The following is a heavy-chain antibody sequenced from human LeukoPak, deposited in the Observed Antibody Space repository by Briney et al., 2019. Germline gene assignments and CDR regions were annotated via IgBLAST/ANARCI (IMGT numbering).Heavy chain of an antibody. V-gene: IGHV4-59*08. CDR1: GGSISTYY. D-gene: IGHD2-15*01. CDR3: ATLRYCSGGSCLPKYFQH. J-gene: IGHJ1*01. Sequence: SETLSLTCTVSGGSISTYYWSWIRQPPGKGLEWIGYIYYSGSTGYNPSPKSRVTISVDTSKNQFSLKLTSVTAADTAMYYCATLRYCSGGSCLPKYFQHWGQGTLVTVSS. CDR2: IYYSGST.